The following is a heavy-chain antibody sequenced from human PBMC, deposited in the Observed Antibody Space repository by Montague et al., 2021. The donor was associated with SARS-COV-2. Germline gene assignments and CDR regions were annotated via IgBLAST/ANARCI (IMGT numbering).Heavy chain of an antibody. Sequence: PALVKPTQTLTLTCTFSGFSLSTSGMCMTWIRQPPGKALEWLARIDWDGDKYYNTSLKSRLTISKDTSKNLVVLTMTNMDPVDTATYYCARGPSDTYYYNGIDVWGRGNPVTVSS. V-gene: IGHV2-70*11. CDR2: IDWDGDK. CDR1: GFSLSTSGMC. J-gene: IGHJ6*02. CDR3: ARGPSDTYYYNGIDV.